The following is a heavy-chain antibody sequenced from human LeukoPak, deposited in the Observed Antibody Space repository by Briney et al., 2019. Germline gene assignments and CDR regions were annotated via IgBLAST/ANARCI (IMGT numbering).Heavy chain of an antibody. V-gene: IGHV1-46*01. CDR1: GYTFTSNY. J-gene: IGHJ4*02. D-gene: IGHD1-1*01. CDR3: ARALSLWTELDY. CDR2: IYPRDGST. Sequence: ASVKVSCKASGYTFTSNYIHWVRQAPGQGLEWMGMIYPRDGSTSYAQKFQGRVTVTRDTSTSTVHMELRSLRSDDTAVYYCARALSLWTELDYWGQGTLVTVSS.